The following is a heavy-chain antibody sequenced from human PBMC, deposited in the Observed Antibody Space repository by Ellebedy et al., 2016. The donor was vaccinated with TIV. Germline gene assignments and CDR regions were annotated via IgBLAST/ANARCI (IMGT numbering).Heavy chain of an antibody. Sequence: PGGSLRLSCAASGFTFNSCGMHWVRQAPGKGLEWVAVISYDGGDKYYVDSVEGRFTISRDNSKNTLYLEMTSLRPEDTAMYYCAKLFPVKVVAGSWFDSWGQGTLVTVSS. D-gene: IGHD6-19*01. CDR2: ISYDGGDK. CDR1: GFTFNSCG. J-gene: IGHJ5*01. V-gene: IGHV3-30*18. CDR3: AKLFPVKVVAGSWFDS.